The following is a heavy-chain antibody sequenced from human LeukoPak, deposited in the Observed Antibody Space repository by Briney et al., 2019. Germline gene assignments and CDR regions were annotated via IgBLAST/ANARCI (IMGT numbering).Heavy chain of an antibody. V-gene: IGHV4-59*08. J-gene: IGHJ4*02. Sequence: SETLSLTCSVSGVSINSFYWSWIRQPPGQGLEWIGYISYSGSSDYNPSLKSRVTISADTSKNQISLNLDSVTAADTAVYYCARTQRYFDSSGPIDYWGQGTLVTVSS. CDR2: ISYSGSS. D-gene: IGHD3-22*01. CDR1: GVSINSFY. CDR3: ARTQRYFDSSGPIDY.